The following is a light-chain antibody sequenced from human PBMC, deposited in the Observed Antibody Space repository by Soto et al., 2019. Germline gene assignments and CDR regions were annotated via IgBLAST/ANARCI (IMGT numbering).Light chain of an antibody. Sequence: DIQMTQSPSSLSASVGDRVTITCRASQSISSYLNWYQQKPGKAPKLLIYAASSLQSGVPSRFSGSGSGPDFTLTISSLQPEDFATYYCQQSYSTPRYTFGQGTKLESK. CDR1: QSISSY. J-gene: IGKJ2*01. CDR3: QQSYSTPRYT. V-gene: IGKV1-39*01. CDR2: AAS.